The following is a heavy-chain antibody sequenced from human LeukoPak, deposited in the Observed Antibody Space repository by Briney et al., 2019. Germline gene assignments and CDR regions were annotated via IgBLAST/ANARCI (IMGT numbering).Heavy chain of an antibody. CDR2: IYYSGST. CDR1: GGSISSYY. V-gene: IGHV4-59*01. J-gene: IGHJ4*02. Sequence: SETLSLTCTVSGGSISSYYWIWIRQPPGKGLEWIGYIYYSGSTNYNPSLKSRVTISVDTSKNQSSLKLSPVTAADTAVYYCARGDQWLVSYFDYWGQGTLVTVSS. D-gene: IGHD6-19*01. CDR3: ARGDQWLVSYFDY.